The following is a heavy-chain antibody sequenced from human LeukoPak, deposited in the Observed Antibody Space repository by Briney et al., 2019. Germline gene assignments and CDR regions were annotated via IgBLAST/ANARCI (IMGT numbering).Heavy chain of an antibody. CDR1: GFTFSSYG. Sequence: GGSLRLSCGASGFTFSSYGMHWVRQAPGKGLEWVAFIRYDGSNKYYADSVKGRFTISRDNSKNTLYLQMNSLRAEDTAVYYCAKDDYYDTSGYRDWGQGTLVTVSS. CDR3: AKDDYYDTSGYRD. CDR2: IRYDGSNK. D-gene: IGHD3-22*01. J-gene: IGHJ4*02. V-gene: IGHV3-30*02.